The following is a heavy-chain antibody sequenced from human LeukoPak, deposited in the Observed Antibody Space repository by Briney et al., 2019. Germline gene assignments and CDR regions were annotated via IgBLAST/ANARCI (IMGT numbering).Heavy chain of an antibody. J-gene: IGHJ4*02. D-gene: IGHD3-10*01. CDR1: GFTVSSNS. Sequence: GGSLRLSCTVSGFTVSSNSMSWVRQAPGKGLEWVSFIYSDNTHYSDSVRGRFTISRDNSKNTLYLQMNSLRAEDTAVYYCARLLVRGVCDYWGQGTLATVSS. CDR3: ARLLVRGVCDY. V-gene: IGHV3-53*01. CDR2: IYSDNT.